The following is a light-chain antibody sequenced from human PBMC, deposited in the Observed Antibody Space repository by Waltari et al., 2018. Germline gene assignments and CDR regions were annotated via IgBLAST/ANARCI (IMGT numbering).Light chain of an antibody. CDR3: SSFSRSNIEVR. Sequence: QSALTQPASVSGFPGQSITISCIGTSSDVGGYDFFSWYQKHPDKAPKLLIHDVINRPSGVSNRFSGSKCGNTAVLTISGLQAEDEADYYCSSFSRSNIEVRVGGGTKLTVL. CDR1: SSDVGGYDF. V-gene: IGLV2-14*03. J-gene: IGLJ2*01. CDR2: DVI.